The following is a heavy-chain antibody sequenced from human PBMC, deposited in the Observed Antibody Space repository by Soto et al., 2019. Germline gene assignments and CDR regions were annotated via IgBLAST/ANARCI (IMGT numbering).Heavy chain of an antibody. V-gene: IGHV3-23*01. CDR3: AKDRMSYNSVWDPFDI. J-gene: IGHJ3*02. CDR1: GFTFSTYA. D-gene: IGHD1-26*01. Sequence: EVQLLGSGGGLVQPGESLRLSCAASGFTFSTYAMSWVRQAPGKGLEWVAGTGGLETDTYYADSVRGRFTISRDNSRSTLVLQMTSLRADDTAIYYCAKDRMSYNSVWDPFDIWGQGTVVIVSS. CDR2: TGGLETDT.